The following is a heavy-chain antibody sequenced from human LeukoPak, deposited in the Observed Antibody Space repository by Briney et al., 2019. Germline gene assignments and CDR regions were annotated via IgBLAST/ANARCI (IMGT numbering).Heavy chain of an antibody. CDR3: ARATYCSSTSCYIRNDAFDI. D-gene: IGHD2-2*02. Sequence: ASVTVSCKASGYTFSRYGISWVRQAPGQGLEWMGWISGYNGNTKSAQMVQGRVTMTTDTSTSTAYMELRSLRSDDTAVYYCARATYCSSTSCYIRNDAFDIWGQGTMVTVSS. J-gene: IGHJ3*02. V-gene: IGHV1-18*01. CDR1: GYTFSRYG. CDR2: ISGYNGNT.